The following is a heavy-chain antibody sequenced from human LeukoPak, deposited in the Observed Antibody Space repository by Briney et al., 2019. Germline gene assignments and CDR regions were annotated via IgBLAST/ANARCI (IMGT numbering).Heavy chain of an antibody. CDR2: ISSSGSTI. Sequence: GGSLRLSCAASGFTFSSYWMSWIRQAPGKGLEWVSYISSSGSTIYYADSVKGRFTISRDNAKNSLYLQMNSLRAEDTAVYYCAREPRSMVRGVIDYWGQGTLVTVSS. CDR1: GFTFSSYW. CDR3: AREPRSMVRGVIDY. V-gene: IGHV3-11*01. J-gene: IGHJ4*02. D-gene: IGHD3-10*01.